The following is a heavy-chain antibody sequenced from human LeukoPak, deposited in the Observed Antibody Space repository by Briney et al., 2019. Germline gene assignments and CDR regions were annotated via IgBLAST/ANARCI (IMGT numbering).Heavy chain of an antibody. CDR1: EFSVGSNY. D-gene: IGHD2-2*01. J-gene: IGHJ3*02. CDR2: IYSGGST. Sequence: GGSLRLSCAASEFSVGSNYMTWVRQAPGKGLEWVSLIYSGGSTYYADSVKGRFSISRDNSKNTLYLQMNSLRVDDTAVYYCARGSCSNIRCHDAFDIWGQGTMVTVSS. V-gene: IGHV3-66*01. CDR3: ARGSCSNIRCHDAFDI.